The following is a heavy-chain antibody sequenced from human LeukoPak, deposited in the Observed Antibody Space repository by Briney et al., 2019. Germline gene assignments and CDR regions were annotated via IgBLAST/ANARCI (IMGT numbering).Heavy chain of an antibody. D-gene: IGHD6-13*01. CDR3: ARTGYSSSWYPERGNDY. J-gene: IGHJ4*02. Sequence: PSETLSLTCTVSGGSISSGGYYWSWIRQHPGKGLEWIGYIYYSGSTYYNPSLKSRVTISVDTSKNQFTLKLSSVTAADTAVYYCARTGYSSSWYPERGNDYWGQGTLVTVSS. V-gene: IGHV4-31*03. CDR1: GGSISSGGYY. CDR2: IYYSGST.